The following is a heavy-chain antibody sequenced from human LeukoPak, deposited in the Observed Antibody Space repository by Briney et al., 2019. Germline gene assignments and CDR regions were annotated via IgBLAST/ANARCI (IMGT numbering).Heavy chain of an antibody. D-gene: IGHD3-9*01. CDR3: ARGNILTGYCFDF. J-gene: IGHJ4*02. CDR1: GGSITGYY. V-gene: IGHV4-34*01. CDR2: IHYTGAT. Sequence: PSETLSLTCAVYGGSITGYYWSWIRQTPGRGLEWVGEIHYTGATSYNPSLKIRATISTDTSKNQFSLRLSSVTAADTAVYYCARGNILTGYCFDFWGQGALVTVSS.